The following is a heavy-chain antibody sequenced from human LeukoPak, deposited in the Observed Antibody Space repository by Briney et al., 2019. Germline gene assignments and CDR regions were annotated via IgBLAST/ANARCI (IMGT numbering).Heavy chain of an antibody. CDR1: GGSINSYY. CDR2: IYYSGST. D-gene: IGHD1-26*01. Sequence: PSETLSLTCTVSGGSINSYYWSWIRQPPGKGLEWIGYIYYSGSTNYNPSLKSRVTISVDTSKNQFSLKLSSVTAADTAVYYCARGGGTIVNYWGQGTLVTVSS. V-gene: IGHV4-59*01. CDR3: ARGGGTIVNY. J-gene: IGHJ4*02.